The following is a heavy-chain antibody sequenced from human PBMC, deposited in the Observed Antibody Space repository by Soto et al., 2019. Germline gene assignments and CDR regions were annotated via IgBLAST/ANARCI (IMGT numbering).Heavy chain of an antibody. D-gene: IGHD2-2*01. CDR1: GYSFTSDW. Sequence: EVQLVQAGAEVKKPGESLKISCKGSGYSFTSDWIGWVSQMPGKGLEWMGIIYPGDSDTRYCPSFQGQVTTSADKSISTAYLQWSSLKASDTAMYYCARTGRFCGSTSCDYYFDYWGPGTLVTVSS. J-gene: IGHJ4*02. V-gene: IGHV5-51*03. CDR3: ARTGRFCGSTSCDYYFDY. CDR2: IYPGDSDT.